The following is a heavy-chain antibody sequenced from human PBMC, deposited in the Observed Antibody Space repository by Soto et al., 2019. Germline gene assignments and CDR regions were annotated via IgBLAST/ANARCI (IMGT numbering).Heavy chain of an antibody. Sequence: GGSLRLSCAASGFTFSSYAMNWVRQAPGKGLEWVSVISGSGGSTYYADSVKGRFTISRDNAKNSLYLQMNSLRAEDTAVYYCVSEDGSVGSCDFDYWGLGT. D-gene: IGHD2-15*01. J-gene: IGHJ4*02. V-gene: IGHV3-23*01. CDR1: GFTFSSYA. CDR3: VSEDGSVGSCDFDY. CDR2: ISGSGGST.